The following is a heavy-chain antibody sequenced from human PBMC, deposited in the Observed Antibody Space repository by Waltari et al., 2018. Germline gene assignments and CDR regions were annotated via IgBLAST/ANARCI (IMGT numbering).Heavy chain of an antibody. CDR3: AAAGISGSYYAFDY. D-gene: IGHD1-26*01. V-gene: IGHV1-58*01. J-gene: IGHJ4*02. Sequence: QMQMVQSGPEVKKPGTSVKVSCKASGFSLSNSAVQLGRQARGQRLEWIGGIVVANGNTNYAQKFQERVTIARDTSTRTAYMELSSLTSEDTAIYYCAAAGISGSYYAFDYWAQGALVTVSS. CDR1: GFSLSNSA. CDR2: IVVANGNT.